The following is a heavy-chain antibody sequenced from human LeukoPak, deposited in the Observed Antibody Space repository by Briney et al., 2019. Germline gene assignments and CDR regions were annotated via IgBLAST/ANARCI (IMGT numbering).Heavy chain of an antibody. CDR2: LSDSGGST. CDR1: GISLSNYG. D-gene: IGHD3-10*01. CDR3: AKRGVVIRVFLVGFHKEAYYFES. J-gene: IGHJ4*02. V-gene: IGHV3-23*01. Sequence: GGSLRLSCAVSGISLSNYGMSWVRQAPGKGLEWVAGLSDSGGSTNYADSVKGRFTISRDSPKNTLYLQMNSLRAEDTAVYFCAKRGVVIRVFLVGFHKEAYYFESWGQGALVTVSS.